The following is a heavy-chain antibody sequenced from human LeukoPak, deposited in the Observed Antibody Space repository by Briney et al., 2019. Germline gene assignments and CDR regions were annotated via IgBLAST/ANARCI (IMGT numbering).Heavy chain of an antibody. CDR1: GYTFTSYY. J-gene: IGHJ4*02. CDR2: INPSGGST. V-gene: IGHV1-46*01. Sequence: GASVKVSCKASGYTFTSYYMHWVRQAPGQGLEWMGIINPSGGSTSYAQKFQGRVTMTTDTSTSTAYMELRSLRSDDTAVYYCARDPHSYYDSSGLDYWGQGTLVTVSS. D-gene: IGHD3-22*01. CDR3: ARDPHSYYDSSGLDY.